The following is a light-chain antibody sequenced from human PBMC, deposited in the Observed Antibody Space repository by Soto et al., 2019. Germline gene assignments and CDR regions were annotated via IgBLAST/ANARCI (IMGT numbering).Light chain of an antibody. J-gene: IGKJ1*01. CDR2: GAS. CDR1: QSVSSSY. CDR3: LQYGRSPGT. Sequence: EIVLTQSPGTLSLSPGERATLSCRASQSVSSSYLAWYQQKPGQAPRLLIYGASSRATGIPDRFSGSGSGTDFTLTISRLEPEDFAVYYCLQYGRSPGTFGQGTKVEIK. V-gene: IGKV3-20*01.